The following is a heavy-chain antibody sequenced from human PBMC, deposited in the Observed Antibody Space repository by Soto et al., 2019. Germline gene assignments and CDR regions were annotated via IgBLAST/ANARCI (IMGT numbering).Heavy chain of an antibody. CDR3: AKTNRYCSSTSCYTTLDY. Sequence: EASVKVSCKASGGTFSSYAISWVRQAPGQGLEWMGGIIPIFGTANYAQKFQGRVTITADESTSTAYMELSSLRSEDTAVYYCAKTNRYCSSTSCYTTLDYWGQGTLVTVSS. J-gene: IGHJ4*02. CDR1: GGTFSSYA. CDR2: IIPIFGTA. D-gene: IGHD2-2*02. V-gene: IGHV1-69*13.